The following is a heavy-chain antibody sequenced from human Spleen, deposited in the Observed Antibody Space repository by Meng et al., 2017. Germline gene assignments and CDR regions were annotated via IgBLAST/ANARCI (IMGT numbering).Heavy chain of an antibody. CDR1: GYTFSTYT. J-gene: IGHJ4*02. CDR3: ASQSHYCSGGSCHHDY. D-gene: IGHD2-15*01. V-gene: IGHV1-3*01. Sequence: ASVKVSCKASGYTFSTYTMHWVRQAPGQRLEWVGWINAGTGDTKYSQKFQDRVTITRDTSANTAYMEVRSLRSDDTAVYYCASQSHYCSGGSCHHDYWGQGTLVTVSS. CDR2: INAGTGDT.